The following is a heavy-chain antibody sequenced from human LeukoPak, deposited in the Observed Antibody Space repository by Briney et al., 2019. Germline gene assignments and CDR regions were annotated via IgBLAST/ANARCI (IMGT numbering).Heavy chain of an antibody. CDR3: ARGYDSRGYVYYYYYMDV. J-gene: IGHJ6*03. V-gene: IGHV4-34*01. D-gene: IGHD3-22*01. CDR1: GGSFSGYY. CDR2: INHSGST. Sequence: SETLSLTCVVYGGSFSGYYWSWIRQPPGKGLEWIGEINHSGSTNYNPSLKSRVTISVDTSKNQFSLKLSSVTAAGTAVYYCARGYDSRGYVYYYYYMDVWGKGTTVTVSS.